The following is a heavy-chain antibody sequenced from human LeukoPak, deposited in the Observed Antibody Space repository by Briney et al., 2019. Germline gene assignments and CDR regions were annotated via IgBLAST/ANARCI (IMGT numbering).Heavy chain of an antibody. CDR1: GYTFTGYY. D-gene: IGHD3-16*01. J-gene: IGHJ4*02. Sequence: ASVKVSCKASGYTFTGYYLHWVRQAPGQGLEWMGWINSNSGDANYAQKFQGRVTMTRDTSISTAYMELSSLRSDDTAFYYCARVFGRQLPDYWGQGTLVTVSS. V-gene: IGHV1-2*02. CDR2: INSNSGDA. CDR3: ARVFGRQLPDY.